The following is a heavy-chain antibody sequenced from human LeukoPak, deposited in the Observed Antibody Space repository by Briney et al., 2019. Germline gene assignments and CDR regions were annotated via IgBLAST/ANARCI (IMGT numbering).Heavy chain of an antibody. CDR2: ISGYNGNT. CDR1: GYTFTNYG. D-gene: IGHD3-22*01. CDR3: ARDSYFDTSGYFY. J-gene: IGHJ4*02. V-gene: IGHV1-18*01. Sequence: ASVKVSCKASGYTFTNYGISWVRQAPGQGLEWMGWISGYNGNTKYAQKLQGRVTMTTDTSTSTAYMELRSLRSDDTAVYYCARDSYFDTSGYFYWGQGTLVTVSS.